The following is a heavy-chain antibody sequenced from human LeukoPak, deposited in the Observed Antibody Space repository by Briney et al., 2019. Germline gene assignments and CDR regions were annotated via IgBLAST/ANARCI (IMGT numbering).Heavy chain of an antibody. CDR2: IYYIGST. CDR3: ARHGGSYSYDY. Sequence: SETLSLTCTVSGSSISSYYWSWIRQAPRKGLEWIGNIYYIGSTNYNPSLKSRVTISADPSKNQLSLKLSSVTAADTAVYYCARHGGSYSYDYWGQGTLVTVSS. CDR1: GSSISSYY. D-gene: IGHD1-26*01. V-gene: IGHV4-59*08. J-gene: IGHJ4*02.